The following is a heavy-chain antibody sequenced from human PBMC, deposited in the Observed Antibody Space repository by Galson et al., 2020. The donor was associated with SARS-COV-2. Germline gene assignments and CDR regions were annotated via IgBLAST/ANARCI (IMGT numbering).Heavy chain of an antibody. CDR1: GFTLSSYA. Sequence: GGSLRLSCAASGFTLSSYAMHWVRQAPSKGLEWVAVISYDGSNKYYADSVKGRFTISRDNSKNTLYLQMNSLRAEDTAVYYCAREGPLDGFDIWGQGTMVTVSS. CDR2: ISYDGSNK. V-gene: IGHV3-30*04. J-gene: IGHJ3*02. CDR3: AREGPLDGFDI.